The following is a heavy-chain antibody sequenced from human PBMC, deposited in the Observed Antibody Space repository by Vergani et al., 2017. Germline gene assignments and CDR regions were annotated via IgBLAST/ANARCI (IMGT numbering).Heavy chain of an antibody. CDR1: GGSISSGGYS. CDR2: IHHSGST. CDR3: VRVRDIVVVPAAIRGYYFDY. V-gene: IGHV4-30-2*01. D-gene: IGHD2-2*02. Sequence: QLQLQESGSGLVKPSQTLSLTCAVSGGSISSGGYSWSWIRQPPGKGLEWIGYIHHSGSTYYNPSLKSRVTISVDRSKNQFSLKLISVTAADTAVYYCVRVRDIVVVPAAIRGYYFDYWGQGTLVTVSS. J-gene: IGHJ4*02.